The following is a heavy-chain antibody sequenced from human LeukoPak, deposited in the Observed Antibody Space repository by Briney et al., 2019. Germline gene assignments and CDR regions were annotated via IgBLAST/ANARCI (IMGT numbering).Heavy chain of an antibody. V-gene: IGHV3-23*01. D-gene: IGHD3-10*01. CDR2: ISGNGGST. Sequence: GGSLRLSCAASGFTFTSYAMSWVRQAPGKGLEWVSLISGNGGSTYYADSLKGRFTISRDNSRKTLYLQMNSLRAEDTALYYCAKSFRSYYYLDAWGQGTLVTVSS. CDR1: GFTFTSYA. CDR3: AKSFRSYYYLDA. J-gene: IGHJ4*02.